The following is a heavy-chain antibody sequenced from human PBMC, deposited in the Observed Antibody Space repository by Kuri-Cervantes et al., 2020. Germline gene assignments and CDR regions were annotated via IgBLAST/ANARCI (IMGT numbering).Heavy chain of an antibody. CDR3: AREGGFASGSSPLYYYYGMDV. V-gene: IGHV3-48*02. CDR2: ISSSSSTI. CDR1: GFTLSRYS. Sequence: GESRKISGAASGFTLSRYSMNWVRQAPRKGLEWVSYISSSSSTIYYADSVKGRFTISRDNAKNSLYLQMNSLRDEDTAVYYCAREGGFASGSSPLYYYYGMDVCGQGTTVTVSS. D-gene: IGHD3-10*01. J-gene: IGHJ6*02.